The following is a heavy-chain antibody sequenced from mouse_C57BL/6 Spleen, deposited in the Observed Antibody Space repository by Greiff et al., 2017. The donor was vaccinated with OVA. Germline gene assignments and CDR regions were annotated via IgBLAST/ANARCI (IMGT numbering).Heavy chain of an antibody. CDR1: GFTFSDYY. V-gene: IGHV5-16*01. CDR2: INYDGSST. Sequence: EVKLMESEGGLVQPGSSMKLSCTASGFTFSDYYMAWVRQVPEKGLEWVANINYDGSSTYYLDSLKSRFIISRDNAKNILYLQMSSLKSEDTATYYCAREGSYGYFDVWGTGTTVTVSS. J-gene: IGHJ1*03. CDR3: AREGSYGYFDV.